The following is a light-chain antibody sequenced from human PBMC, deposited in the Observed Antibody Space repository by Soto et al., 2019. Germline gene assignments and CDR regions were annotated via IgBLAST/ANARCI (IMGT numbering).Light chain of an antibody. J-gene: IGLJ1*01. CDR2: EVT. V-gene: IGLV2-14*01. CDR1: SSDVGAYNY. CDR3: SSYTASGTLPYV. Sequence: QSVLTQPASVSGSPGQSITISCTGSSSDVGAYNYVSWFQQHPGKAPKLTIYEVTNRPSGVSDRFSGSKSGNTASLTISGLQAEDEADYHCSSYTASGTLPYVFGTGTKVTVL.